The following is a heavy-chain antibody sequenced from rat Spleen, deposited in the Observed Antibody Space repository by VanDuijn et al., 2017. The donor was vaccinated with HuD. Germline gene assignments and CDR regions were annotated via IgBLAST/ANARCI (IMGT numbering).Heavy chain of an antibody. J-gene: IGHJ3*01. CDR2: INYDGRST. V-gene: IGHV5-29*01. Sequence: EVQLVESDGGLVQPGRSLKLSCAASGFTFSDYYMAWVRQAPTKGLEWVATINYDGRSTYYRDSVKGRFTISRDNAKSTLYLQMDSLRSEDTATYYCATRDGGYPGWGQGTLVTVSS. D-gene: IGHD1-11*01. CDR3: ATRDGGYPG. CDR1: GFTFSDYY.